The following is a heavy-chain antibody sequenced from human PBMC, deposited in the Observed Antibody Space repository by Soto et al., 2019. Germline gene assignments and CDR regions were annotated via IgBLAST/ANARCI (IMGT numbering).Heavy chain of an antibody. J-gene: IGHJ4*02. Sequence: SETLSLTCAASGGSISSGGYSWSWIRQPPGKGLEWIGYIYHSGSTYYNPSLKSRVTISVDRSKNQFSLKLSSVTAADTAVYYCARARIVATIVYHFDYWGQGTLVTVSS. CDR1: GGSISSGGYS. CDR2: IYHSGST. CDR3: ARARIVATIVYHFDY. D-gene: IGHD5-12*01. V-gene: IGHV4-30-2*01.